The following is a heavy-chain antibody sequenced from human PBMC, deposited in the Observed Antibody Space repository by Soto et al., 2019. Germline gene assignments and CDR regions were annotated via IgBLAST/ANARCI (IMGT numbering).Heavy chain of an antibody. CDR2: INHSGST. CDR1: GGSFSVYY. CDR3: ARGVKNFWIGYSGSDFDY. J-gene: IGHJ4*02. V-gene: IGHV4-34*01. D-gene: IGHD3-3*01. Sequence: PSETLSLTCAVYGGSFSVYYWSWIRQPPGKGLEWIGEINHSGSTNYNPSLKSRVTISVDTSKNQFSLKLSSVTAADTAVYYCARGVKNFWIGYSGSDFDYWGQGTLVTVSS.